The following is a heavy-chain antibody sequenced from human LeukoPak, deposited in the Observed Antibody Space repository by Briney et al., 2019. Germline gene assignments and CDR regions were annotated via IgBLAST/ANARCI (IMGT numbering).Heavy chain of an antibody. J-gene: IGHJ5*02. CDR1: GGSFSSEA. D-gene: IGHD6-13*01. CDR3: ATKSGSSWYLGWFDP. V-gene: IGHV1-69*05. Sequence: SVKVSCKAFGGSFSSEAISWVRQAPGQGLEWMGGIIPIFGTANYAQKFQGRVTITTDESTSTAYMEVSSLRSEDTAVYYCATKSGSSWYLGWFDPWGQGTLVTVSS. CDR2: IIPIFGTA.